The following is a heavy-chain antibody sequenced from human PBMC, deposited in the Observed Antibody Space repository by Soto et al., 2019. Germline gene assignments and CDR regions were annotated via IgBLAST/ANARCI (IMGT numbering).Heavy chain of an antibody. J-gene: IGHJ6*02. CDR3: ARYYVVAYFSSTSCYSDYYYGMDV. Sequence: PGGSLRLSCAASGFTFSSYSMNWVRQAPGRGLEWVSYISSSSSTIYYADTVKGRFTISRDKAKNSLYLQMNSLRAEDTALYYCARYYVVAYFSSTSCYSDYYYGMDVWGQGTTVTISS. D-gene: IGHD2-2*01. V-gene: IGHV3-48*01. CDR2: ISSSSSTI. CDR1: GFTFSSYS.